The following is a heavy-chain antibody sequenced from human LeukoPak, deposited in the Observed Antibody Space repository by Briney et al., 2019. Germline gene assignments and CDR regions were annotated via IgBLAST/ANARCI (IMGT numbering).Heavy chain of an antibody. V-gene: IGHV1-69*13. D-gene: IGHD3-16*02. Sequence: VASVKVSCKVSGYTLTELSMHWVRQAPGKGLEWMGGIIPIFGTANYAQKFQGRVTITADESTSTAYMELSSLRPEDTAVYYCARDPYDYVWGSYRYTFDYWGQGTLVTVSS. J-gene: IGHJ4*02. CDR2: IIPIFGTA. CDR1: GYTLTELS. CDR3: ARDPYDYVWGSYRYTFDY.